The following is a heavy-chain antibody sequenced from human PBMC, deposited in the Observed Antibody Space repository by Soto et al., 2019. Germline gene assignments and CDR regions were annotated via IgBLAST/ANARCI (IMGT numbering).Heavy chain of an antibody. Sequence: GGSLRLSCAASGFTFSNAWMSWVRQAPGKGPEWVGRIKSKTDGGTTDYAAPVKGRFTISRDDSKNTLYLQMNSLKTEDTAVYYCTHRIAVAPAGAFDIWGQGTMVTVSS. CDR1: GFTFSNAW. J-gene: IGHJ3*02. CDR2: IKSKTDGGTT. CDR3: THRIAVAPAGAFDI. V-gene: IGHV3-15*01. D-gene: IGHD6-19*01.